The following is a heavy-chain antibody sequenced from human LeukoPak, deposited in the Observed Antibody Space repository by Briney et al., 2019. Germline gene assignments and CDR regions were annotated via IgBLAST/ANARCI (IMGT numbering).Heavy chain of an antibody. CDR2: IYNNENA. D-gene: IGHD5-12*01. CDR1: GGSVSSGSYH. V-gene: IGHV4-61*01. Sequence: SETLSLTCTVSGGSVSSGSYHWSWIRQPPGKGLECIGYIYNNENANYSPSLKSRVTISVDTSKNQFSLRLRSVTAADTAVYYCAGVHSAYDSGIRPYYIDYWGQGTLVTVSS. CDR3: AGVHSAYDSGIRPYYIDY. J-gene: IGHJ4*02.